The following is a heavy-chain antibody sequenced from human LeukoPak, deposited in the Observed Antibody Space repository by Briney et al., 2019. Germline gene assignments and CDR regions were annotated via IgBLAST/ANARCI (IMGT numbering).Heavy chain of an antibody. CDR1: GGTVSSYA. CDR2: VIPSFGTA. D-gene: IGHD6-6*01. J-gene: IGHJ4*02. V-gene: IGHV1-69*05. Sequence: SLKFSCKASGGTVSSYAISWVRQAPGQGLELMGRVIPSFGTANDAQKFQGSVTITTNESTSTAYMELSSLRSEDTAVYYCARGAYSSSSDLGDYWGQGTLVTVSS. CDR3: ARGAYSSSSDLGDY.